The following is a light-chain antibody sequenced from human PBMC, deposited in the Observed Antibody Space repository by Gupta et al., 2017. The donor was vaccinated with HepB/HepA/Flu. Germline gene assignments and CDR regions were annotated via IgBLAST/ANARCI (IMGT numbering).Light chain of an antibody. J-gene: IGLJ1*01. V-gene: IGLV2-14*03. CDR3: GSYASRSYTTTATRV. CDR1: SSDVGGYDF. CDR2: DVT. Sequence: QSALTQPASVSGSPGQSITISCTGTSSDVGGYDFVSWYQQHPGKAPKLIIYDVTNRPSGVSNRFSGPKSGNTASLTISGLQAEDEADYYCGSYASRSYTTTATRVFGTGTKVTVL.